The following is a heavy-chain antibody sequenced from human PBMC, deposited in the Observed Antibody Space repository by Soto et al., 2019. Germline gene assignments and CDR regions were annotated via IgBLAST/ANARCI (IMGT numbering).Heavy chain of an antibody. CDR2: INAGNGNT. D-gene: IGHD3-10*01. J-gene: IGHJ4*02. CDR1: GYTFTNNY. CDR3: ARDLAFGLSDY. Sequence: ASVKVSCKTSGYTFTNNYMHWVRQAPGQRLEWMGWINAGNGNTKYSQKFQGRVTITRDTSASTGYMELSSLRSEDTAVYYCARDLAFGLSDYWGQGTLVTVSS. V-gene: IGHV1-3*01.